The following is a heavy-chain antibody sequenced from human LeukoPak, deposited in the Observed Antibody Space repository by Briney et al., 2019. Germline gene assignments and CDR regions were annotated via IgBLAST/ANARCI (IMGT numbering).Heavy chain of an antibody. CDR2: ISSTRSYI. D-gene: IGHD1-26*01. Sequence: GGSLRLSCAASGFSFSTYEINWVRQAPGKGLEWVSSISSTRSYIYYADSVKGRFTISRDNAKNSLYLQMNSLRAEDTAVYYCARELTYTGYHRNFDSWGQGTLVTVSS. CDR3: ARELTYTGYHRNFDS. CDR1: GFSFSTYE. V-gene: IGHV3-21*04. J-gene: IGHJ4*02.